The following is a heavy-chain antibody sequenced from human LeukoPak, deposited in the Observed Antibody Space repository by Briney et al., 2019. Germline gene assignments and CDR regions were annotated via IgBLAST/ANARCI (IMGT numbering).Heavy chain of an antibody. CDR1: GYTFIDYG. CDR2: ISGFNGNT. Sequence: ASVKVSCKTSGYTFIDYGISWVRQAPGQGLEWMGWISGFNGNTNYAQRLQGRVVMTTDTSTSTVYMELRSLRSDDTAVYYCAKERRYKFNGGRVFDVWGQGTMVTVSS. V-gene: IGHV1-18*01. J-gene: IGHJ3*01. CDR3: AKERRYKFNGGRVFDV. D-gene: IGHD1-1*01.